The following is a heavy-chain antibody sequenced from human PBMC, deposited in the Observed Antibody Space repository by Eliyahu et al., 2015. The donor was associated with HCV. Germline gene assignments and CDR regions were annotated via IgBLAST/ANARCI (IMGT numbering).Heavy chain of an antibody. CDR3: ARDLSPDNYYDSSGYYGDY. CDR1: GYTFTGYX. V-gene: IGHV1-2*02. CDR2: INPNSGGT. Sequence: QVQLVQSGAEVKKPGASVKVSCRASGYTFTGYXXHWVRQAPGQGLEWMGWINPNSGGTNFAQKFQGRVTMTRDTSISTAYMELSRLRSDDTAVYYCARDLSPDNYYDSSGYYGDYWGQGTLVTVPS. D-gene: IGHD3-22*01. J-gene: IGHJ4*02.